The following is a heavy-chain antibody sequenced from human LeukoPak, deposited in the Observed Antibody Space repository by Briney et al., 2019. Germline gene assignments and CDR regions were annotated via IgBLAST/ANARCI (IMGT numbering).Heavy chain of an antibody. CDR3: ARVKWPVAGTCYMDV. V-gene: IGHV3-7*01. CDR1: GFTFSSYW. Sequence: GGSLRLSWAASGFTFSSYWMSWVRQAPGKGVGWVANIKQDGSVKYYVDSVKGRFTISRDNANQSLYLQMNNLRAEDTAVYYCARVKWPVAGTCYMDVWGKGTTVTVSS. D-gene: IGHD6-19*01. J-gene: IGHJ6*03. CDR2: IKQDGSVK.